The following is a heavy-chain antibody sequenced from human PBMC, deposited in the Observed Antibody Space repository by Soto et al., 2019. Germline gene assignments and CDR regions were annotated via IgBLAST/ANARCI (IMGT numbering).Heavy chain of an antibody. CDR1: GFPFSYYW. CDR3: ARENWGSYDY. CDR2: LDQVGSNT. Sequence: EVQLVESGGDLVQPGGSLRLSCAASGFPFSYYWMTWVRQAPGKRLEWVATLDQVGSNTFYVDSVKGRFTISRDNARNSLYLQMNSLRADDTAVYYCARENWGSYDYWGQGTLVTVSS. D-gene: IGHD7-27*01. V-gene: IGHV3-7*03. J-gene: IGHJ4*02.